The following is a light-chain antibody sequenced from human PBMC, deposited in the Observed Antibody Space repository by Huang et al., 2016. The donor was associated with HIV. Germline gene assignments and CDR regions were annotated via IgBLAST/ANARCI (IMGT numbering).Light chain of an antibody. Sequence: EVVLTQSPDTLSLSPGERATLSCRASQSVSSTFFAWYQHKFGQAPRLLIYGASSRATGVPDRFSGSGSGTDFTLTISRVEPEDFAVYSCQQYGSTTKFTFGQGTRLEIK. CDR2: GAS. J-gene: IGKJ2*01. CDR3: QQYGSTTKFT. V-gene: IGKV3-20*01. CDR1: QSVSSTF.